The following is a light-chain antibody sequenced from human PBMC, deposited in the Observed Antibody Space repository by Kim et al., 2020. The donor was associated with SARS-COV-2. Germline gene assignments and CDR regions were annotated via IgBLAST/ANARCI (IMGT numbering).Light chain of an antibody. CDR3: QSYDRSLRAYV. CDR1: SSNFGARSD. V-gene: IGLV1-40*01. CDR2: GNN. J-gene: IGLJ1*01. Sequence: QLVLTQPPSVSGAPGQRVTISCTGTSSNFGARSDAHWYQQVPGTAPKLFIYGNNNRPSGVPDRFSGSRSGTSASLVITGLQAEDEADYYCQSYDRSLRAYVFGAGTKVTVL.